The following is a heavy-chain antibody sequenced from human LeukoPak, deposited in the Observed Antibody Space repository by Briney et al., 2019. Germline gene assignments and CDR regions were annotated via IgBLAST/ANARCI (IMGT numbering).Heavy chain of an antibody. CDR2: ISGSGGSP. D-gene: IGHD1-26*01. V-gene: IGHV3-23*01. CDR1: EFTFSSYA. J-gene: IGHJ4*02. CDR3: AKGSRGSYYGSYYDY. Sequence: GGSLRLSCAASEFTFSSYAMSWVRQAPGRGLEWVSAISGSGGSPYYADSVKGRFTISRDNSKNTLYLQMNSLRADDTAVYYCAKGSRGSYYGSYYDYWGQGTLVAVSS.